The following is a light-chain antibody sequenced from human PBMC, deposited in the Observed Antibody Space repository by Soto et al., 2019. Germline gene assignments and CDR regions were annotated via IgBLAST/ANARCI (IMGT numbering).Light chain of an antibody. V-gene: IGKV1-39*01. CDR2: GAN. CDR3: QQNYGTPGT. CDR1: QSISRY. J-gene: IGKJ1*01. Sequence: GDRITITCRSSQSISRYLNWYQQRPGTAPKVLIFGANSLQSGVPSRFSGSGSGTEFTLTISSLQPEDFATYYCQQNYGTPGTFGQGTKGDIK.